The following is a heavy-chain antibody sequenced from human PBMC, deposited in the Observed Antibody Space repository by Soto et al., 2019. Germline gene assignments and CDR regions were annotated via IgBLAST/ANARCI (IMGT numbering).Heavy chain of an antibody. CDR3: ARGALGSYYGNYFQH. Sequence: TSETLSLTCAIYGESFSGYYWSWIRQPPGKGLEWIGEINHSGSTNYNPSLKTRVTISVDTSKNQFSLKLSSVTAADTAVYYCARGALGSYYGNYFQHWGQGTLVTVSS. D-gene: IGHD1-26*01. J-gene: IGHJ1*01. CDR1: GESFSGYY. V-gene: IGHV4-34*01. CDR2: INHSGST.